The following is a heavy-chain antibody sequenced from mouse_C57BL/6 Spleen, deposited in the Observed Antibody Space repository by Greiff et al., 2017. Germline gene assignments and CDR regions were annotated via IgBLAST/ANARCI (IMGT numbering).Heavy chain of an antibody. CDR2: INYDGSSP. J-gene: IGHJ2*01. CDR3: AREDEDYFDY. V-gene: IGHV5-16*01. CDR1: GFTFSDYY. Sequence: EVKLMESEGGLVQPGSSMKLSCTASGFTFSDYYMAWVRQVPETGLEWVAHINYDGSSPYYLDFLKSRFIISRANAKNILYLPMSRLKSEDTATYYCAREDEDYFDYWGQGTTLTVSS.